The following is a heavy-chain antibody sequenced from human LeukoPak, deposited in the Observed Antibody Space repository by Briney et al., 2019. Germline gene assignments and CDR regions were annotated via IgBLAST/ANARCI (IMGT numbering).Heavy chain of an antibody. CDR2: IYTSGST. J-gene: IGHJ3*02. CDR1: GGSISSYY. V-gene: IGHV4-4*07. Sequence: SETLSLTCTVSGGSISSYYWSWIRQPAGKGLEWIGRIYTSGSTNYNPSLKSRVTMSVDTSKNQFSLKLSSVTAADTAVYCCARVKETPYYYDSSGYDAFDIWGQGTMVTVSS. CDR3: ARVKETPYYYDSSGYDAFDI. D-gene: IGHD3-22*01.